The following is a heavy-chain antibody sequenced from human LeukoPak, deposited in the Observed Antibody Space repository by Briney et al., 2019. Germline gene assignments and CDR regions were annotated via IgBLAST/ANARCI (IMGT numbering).Heavy chain of an antibody. J-gene: IGHJ4*02. CDR1: GYSFTTYD. V-gene: IGHV1-3*03. D-gene: IGHD2-2*01. CDR2: INAGNGHT. CDR3: ARDFCSTSCNLGY. Sequence: ASVKVSCKASGYSFTTYDIHWVRQAPGQRLEWMGWINAGNGHTKYSQEFQGRVTITRDTSANIAYMELSSLRSEDTAVYYCARDFCSTSCNLGYWGQGTLVTVSS.